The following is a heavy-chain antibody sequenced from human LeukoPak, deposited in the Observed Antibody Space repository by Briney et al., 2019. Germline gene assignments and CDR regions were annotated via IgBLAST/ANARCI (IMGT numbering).Heavy chain of an antibody. CDR3: ARGQAPYYFAAGGFHSPAAY. CDR1: GYTFTSYD. Sequence: GASVKVSCKASGYTFTSYDMRWVRQAPGQGLEWMGWINTGNGQTQYSQNFQGRLTITRDTTASTVYMDLSSLRSDDTAVYYCARGQAPYYFAAGGFHSPAAYWGQGTLVTVSS. D-gene: IGHD3-10*01. V-gene: IGHV1-3*04. J-gene: IGHJ4*02. CDR2: INTGNGQT.